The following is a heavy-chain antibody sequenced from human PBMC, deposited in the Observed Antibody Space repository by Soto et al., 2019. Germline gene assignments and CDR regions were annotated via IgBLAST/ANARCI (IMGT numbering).Heavy chain of an antibody. Sequence: ASVKVSCKASGYTFTGYYMHWVRQAPGQGLEWMGWINPNSGGTNYAQKFQGWVTMTRDTSISTAYMELSRLRSDDTAVYYCARDGIVPTFDNYYYYYGMDVWGQGTTVPSP. CDR3: ARDGIVPTFDNYYYYYGMDV. J-gene: IGHJ6*02. CDR2: INPNSGGT. V-gene: IGHV1-2*04. CDR1: GYTFTGYY. D-gene: IGHD2-2*01.